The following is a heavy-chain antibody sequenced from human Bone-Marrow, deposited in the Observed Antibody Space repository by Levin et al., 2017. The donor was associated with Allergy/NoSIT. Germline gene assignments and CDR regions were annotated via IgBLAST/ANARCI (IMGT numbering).Heavy chain of an antibody. D-gene: IGHD6-13*01. CDR2: ISSSSSTI. Sequence: GGSLRLSCAASGFTFSSYSMNWVRQAPGKGLEWVSYISSSSSTIYYADSVKGRFTISRDNAKNSLYLQMNSLRAEDTAVYYCARDRVPIAAAGTGGTFDYWGQGTLVTVSS. CDR3: ARDRVPIAAAGTGGTFDY. V-gene: IGHV3-48*01. CDR1: GFTFSSYS. J-gene: IGHJ4*02.